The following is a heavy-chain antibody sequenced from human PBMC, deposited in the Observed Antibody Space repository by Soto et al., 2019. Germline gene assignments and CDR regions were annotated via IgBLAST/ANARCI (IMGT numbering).Heavy chain of an antibody. CDR1: GFTFSSYW. CDR2: IKQDGSEE. Sequence: EVQLVESGGGLVQPGGSLRLSCAASGFTFSSYWMSWFRQAPGKGLEWVANIKQDGSEENYVDSVKGRFTISRDNAKNALYLPMNRLKVEDPAVFYRAREIGAPLWGKGTTVTVSS. D-gene: IGHD6-6*01. V-gene: IGHV3-7*01. J-gene: IGHJ6*04. CDR3: AREIGAPL.